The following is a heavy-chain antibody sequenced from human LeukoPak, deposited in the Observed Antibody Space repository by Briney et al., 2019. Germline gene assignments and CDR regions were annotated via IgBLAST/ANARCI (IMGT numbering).Heavy chain of an antibody. V-gene: IGHV3-23*01. CDR2: ISGSGGST. CDR3: AKVNHPGIAVAGAGYFDY. CDR1: GFTFSSYA. J-gene: IGHJ4*02. Sequence: PGGSLRLSCAASGFTFSSYAMSWVRQAPGKGLEWVSAISGSGGSTYYADSVKGRFTTSRDNSKNTLYLQMNSLRAEDTALYYCAKVNHPGIAVAGAGYFDYWGQGTLVTVSS. D-gene: IGHD6-19*01.